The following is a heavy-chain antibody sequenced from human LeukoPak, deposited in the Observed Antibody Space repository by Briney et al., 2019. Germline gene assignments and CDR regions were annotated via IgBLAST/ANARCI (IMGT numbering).Heavy chain of an antibody. CDR3: ARLSSGSSSWYDIDY. V-gene: IGHV4-59*08. J-gene: IGHJ4*02. Sequence: SETLSLTCTVSGGSISSFYWSWIRQPPGKGLEGIGYIYYSGGTNYNHSLKSRVTISVDTSKNQFSLRLNSVTAADTAVYYCARLSSGSSSWYDIDYWGQGTLVTVSS. CDR1: GGSISSFY. D-gene: IGHD6-13*01. CDR2: IYYSGGT.